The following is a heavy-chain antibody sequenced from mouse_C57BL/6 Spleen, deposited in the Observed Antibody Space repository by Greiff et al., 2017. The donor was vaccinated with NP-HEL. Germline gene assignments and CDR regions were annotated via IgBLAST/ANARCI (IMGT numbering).Heavy chain of an antibody. D-gene: IGHD2-3*01. V-gene: IGHV5-4*01. Sequence: EVQGVESGGGLVKPGGSLKLSCAASGFTFSSYAMSWVRQTPEKRLEWVATISDGGSYTYYPDNVKGRFTISRDNAKNNRYLQMSHLKSEDTAMDYCARGDGYYWYFEVWGTGTTVTVSS. CDR2: ISDGGSYT. CDR3: ARGDGYYWYFEV. CDR1: GFTFSSYA. J-gene: IGHJ1*03.